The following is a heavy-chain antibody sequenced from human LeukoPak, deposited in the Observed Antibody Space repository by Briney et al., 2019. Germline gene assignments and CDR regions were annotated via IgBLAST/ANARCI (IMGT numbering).Heavy chain of an antibody. D-gene: IGHD3-9*01. Sequence: ASVKVSCKVSGYTLTELSMHWVRQAPGKGLEWMGGFDPEDGETIYAQKFQGRVTMTEDTSTDTAYMELSSLRSEDTAVYYCATVVDYDILTGYDYWGQGTLVTVSS. J-gene: IGHJ4*02. CDR2: FDPEDGET. CDR3: ATVVDYDILTGYDY. V-gene: IGHV1-24*01. CDR1: GYTLTELS.